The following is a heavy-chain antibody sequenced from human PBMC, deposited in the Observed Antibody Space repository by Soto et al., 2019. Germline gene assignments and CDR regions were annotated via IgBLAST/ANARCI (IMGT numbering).Heavy chain of an antibody. D-gene: IGHD5-18*01. CDR2: ISGSGGST. CDR3: AKRPWIQLWLYYFDY. CDR1: GFTFISYA. V-gene: IGHV3-23*01. Sequence: GGSLRLSCASSGFTFISYAMSWVRQAPGKGLEWVSAISGSGGSTYYADSVKGRFTISRDNSKNTLYLQMNSLRAEDTAVYYCAKRPWIQLWLYYFDYWGQGTLVTVS. J-gene: IGHJ4*02.